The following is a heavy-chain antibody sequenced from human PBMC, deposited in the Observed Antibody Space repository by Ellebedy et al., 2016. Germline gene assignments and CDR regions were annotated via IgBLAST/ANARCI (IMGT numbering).Heavy chain of an antibody. V-gene: IGHV4-59*02. CDR3: ARDVSYDSSGYYAHYFDY. CDR2: IYYSGST. CDR1: GGSVSGYY. D-gene: IGHD3-22*01. Sequence: SETLSLXXTVSGGSVSGYYWSWIRQPPGKGLEWIGYIYYSGSTNYNPSLKSRVTISVDTSKNQFSLKLSSVTAADTAVYYCARDVSYDSSGYYAHYFDYWGQGTLVTVSS. J-gene: IGHJ4*02.